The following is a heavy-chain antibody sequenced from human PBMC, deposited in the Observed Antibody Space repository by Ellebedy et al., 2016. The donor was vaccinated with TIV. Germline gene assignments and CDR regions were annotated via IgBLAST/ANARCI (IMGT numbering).Heavy chain of an antibody. CDR1: GYTFTGYY. CDR3: ARDGVSVADY. V-gene: IGHV1-2*02. Sequence: ASVKVSXKASGYTFTGYYMHWVRQAPGQGLEWMGWINLNSSATNYAQHLQGRVTMTRDTSITTAYMELTSLRFDDTAVYYCARDGVSVADYWGQGTLVTVSS. J-gene: IGHJ4*02. D-gene: IGHD6-19*01. CDR2: INLNSSAT.